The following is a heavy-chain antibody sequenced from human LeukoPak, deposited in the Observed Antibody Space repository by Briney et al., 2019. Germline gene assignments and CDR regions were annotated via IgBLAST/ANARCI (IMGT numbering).Heavy chain of an antibody. D-gene: IGHD5-18*01. CDR1: GGSIISYY. CDR3: ASQLWPRSGWFDP. Sequence: PSETLSLTCTVSGGSIISYYWSWIRQPPGKGLEWIGYIYYSGSTNYNPSLKSRVTISVDTSKNQFSLKLSPVTAADTAVHYCASQLWPRSGWFDPWGQGTLVTVSS. CDR2: IYYSGST. V-gene: IGHV4-59*08. J-gene: IGHJ5*02.